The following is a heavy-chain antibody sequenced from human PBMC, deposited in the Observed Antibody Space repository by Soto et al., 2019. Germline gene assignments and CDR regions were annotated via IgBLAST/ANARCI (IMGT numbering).Heavy chain of an antibody. D-gene: IGHD3-10*01. Sequence: VQLVESGGGLVKPGGSLRLSCAASGFTFSSYSMNWVRQAPGKGLEWVSSISSSSSYIYYADSVKGRFTISRDNXXXXXXXXXXXXRAEDTAVYYCARGGSKYYFDYWGQGTLVTVSS. J-gene: IGHJ4*02. CDR2: ISSSSSYI. CDR3: ARGGSKYYFDY. V-gene: IGHV3-21*01. CDR1: GFTFSSYS.